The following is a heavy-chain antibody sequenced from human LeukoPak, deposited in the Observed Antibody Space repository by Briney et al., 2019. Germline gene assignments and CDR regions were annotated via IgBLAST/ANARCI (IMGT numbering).Heavy chain of an antibody. CDR2: INPSGGST. J-gene: IGHJ6*02. Sequence: ASVKVSRKASGYTFTSYYMHWVRQAPGQGLEWMGIINPSGGSTSYAQKFQGRVTMTRDTSTSTVYMELSSLRYEDTAVYYCARDKEVVVVPAAADYYGMDVWGQGTTVTVSS. D-gene: IGHD2-2*01. CDR1: GYTFTSYY. V-gene: IGHV1-46*01. CDR3: ARDKEVVVVPAAADYYGMDV.